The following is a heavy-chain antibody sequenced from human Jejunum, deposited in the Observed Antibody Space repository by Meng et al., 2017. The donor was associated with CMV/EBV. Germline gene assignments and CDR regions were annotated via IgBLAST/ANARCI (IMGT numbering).Heavy chain of an antibody. CDR2: IYTSGST. Sequence: VPVQEAGPGLVKAAETLSLTCFVAAGPISGYYWSWIRQPAGKGLEWIGRIYTSGSTHYNPSLKSRLTMSVDLAKNQISLKLSSVTAADTAVYYCARESGSYYWFDPWGQGTLVTVSS. D-gene: IGHD1-26*01. CDR1: AGPISGYY. V-gene: IGHV4-4*07. CDR3: ARESGSYYWFDP. J-gene: IGHJ5*02.